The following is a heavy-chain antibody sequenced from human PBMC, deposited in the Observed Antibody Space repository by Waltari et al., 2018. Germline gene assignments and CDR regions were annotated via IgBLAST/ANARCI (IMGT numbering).Heavy chain of an antibody. Sequence: QVQLVQSGAEVKNPGASVKVSCKASGYTFSDYFINWVRQAPGQGLEWMGLINPNSGVTKYAQSFQGRVTMTRDTSINTVYMELSILRSDDTALYYCAAVIRPGRTLPWGYWDQGTLVTVSS. J-gene: IGHJ4*02. CDR3: AAVIRPGRTLPWGY. V-gene: IGHV1-2*02. D-gene: IGHD7-27*01. CDR2: INPNSGVT. CDR1: GYTFSDYF.